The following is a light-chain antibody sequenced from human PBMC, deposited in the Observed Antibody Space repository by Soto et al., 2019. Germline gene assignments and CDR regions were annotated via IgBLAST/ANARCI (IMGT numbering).Light chain of an antibody. CDR2: GAS. J-gene: IGKJ5*01. V-gene: IGKV3-15*01. CDR3: QQYNTWHPIT. Sequence: EVLVTQSPSTLSVSPGERATLSCRASQSVSSNLAWYQQKPGQAPRLLIYGASIRATGIPARFSGSGSWTEFTLTISSLQYEDFAVYYCQQYNTWHPITFGQGTRLEIK. CDR1: QSVSSN.